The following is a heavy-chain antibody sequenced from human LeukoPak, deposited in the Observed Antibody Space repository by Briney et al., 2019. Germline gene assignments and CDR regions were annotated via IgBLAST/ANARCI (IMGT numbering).Heavy chain of an antibody. CDR3: ARERGMLFAIDDY. J-gene: IGHJ4*02. D-gene: IGHD2-8*01. V-gene: IGHV1-18*04. Sequence: ASVKVSRKASGYTFTGYYMHWVRQAPGQGLEWMGWISAYNGNTNYAQKLQGRVTMTTDTSTSTAYMELRSLRSDDTAVYYCARERGMLFAIDDYWGQGTLVTVSS. CDR1: GYTFTGYY. CDR2: ISAYNGNT.